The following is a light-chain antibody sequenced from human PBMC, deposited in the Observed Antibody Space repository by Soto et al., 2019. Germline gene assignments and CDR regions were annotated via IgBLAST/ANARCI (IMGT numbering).Light chain of an antibody. CDR1: QGISSA. CDR2: DAS. Sequence: AIQLTQSPSSLSASVGDRVTITCRASQGISSALAWYQQKPGKAPKLLIYDASSLESGVPSRFSGSGSGTDFTLTISSLQPEDVATYYCQQFNSYPHRLTCGGGTKVEIK. CDR3: QQFNSYPHRLT. J-gene: IGKJ4*01. V-gene: IGKV1-13*02.